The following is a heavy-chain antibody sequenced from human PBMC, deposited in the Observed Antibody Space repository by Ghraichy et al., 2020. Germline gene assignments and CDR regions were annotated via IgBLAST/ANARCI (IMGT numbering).Heavy chain of an antibody. CDR2: INHSGST. CDR1: GGSFSGYY. Sequence: SQTLSLTCAVYGGSFSGYYWSWIRQPPGKGLEWIGEINHSGSTNYNPSLKSRVTISVDTSKNQFSLKLSSVTAGDTAVYYCASGLAYCGGDCYFFDPWGQGTLVTVSS. J-gene: IGHJ5*02. V-gene: IGHV4-34*01. CDR3: ASGLAYCGGDCYFFDP. D-gene: IGHD2-21*02.